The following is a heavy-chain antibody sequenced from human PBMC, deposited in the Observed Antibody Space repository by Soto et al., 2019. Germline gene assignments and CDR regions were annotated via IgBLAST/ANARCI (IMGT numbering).Heavy chain of an antibody. D-gene: IGHD2-15*01. CDR3: TKANRYCSGANCFTFDY. CDR1: GFTFSSYW. Sequence: GGSLRLSCAASGFTFSSYWMSWVRQAPGKGLEWVASIKNDGSEIYYVDSVKGRFTISRDNSKNTLYLQMNSLRAEDTAVYYCTKANRYCSGANCFTFDYWGLGTLVTVSS. V-gene: IGHV3-7*05. CDR2: IKNDGSEI. J-gene: IGHJ4*02.